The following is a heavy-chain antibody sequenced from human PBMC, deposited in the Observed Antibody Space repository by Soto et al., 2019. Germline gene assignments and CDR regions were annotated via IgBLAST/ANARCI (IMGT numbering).Heavy chain of an antibody. CDR2: TWYDGSNK. CDR3: ARPKTKVTTFGMDV. J-gene: IGHJ6*02. V-gene: IGHV3-33*01. CDR1: GFNFSSYS. D-gene: IGHD4-4*01. Sequence: GSLRLSCATSGFNFSSYSMHWVRQAPGKGLEWVAVTWYDGSNKYYGDSVKGRFTISRDNSKNTVHLQMNNLRAEDTAVYYCARPKTKVTTFGMDVWGQGTTVTVSS.